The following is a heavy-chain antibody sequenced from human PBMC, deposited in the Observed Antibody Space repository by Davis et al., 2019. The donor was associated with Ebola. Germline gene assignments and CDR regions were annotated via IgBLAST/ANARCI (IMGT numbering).Heavy chain of an antibody. J-gene: IGHJ3*02. CDR2: TSGSGTTI. CDR3: ARAEIVYQLLQGAFDI. V-gene: IGHV3-48*01. CDR1: GFTFSRYS. Sequence: GGSLRLSCAASGFTFSRYSVNWVRQAPGKGLDWVSYTSGSGTTIYYADSAKGRFTISRDNSKNTLYLQMNSLRAEDTAVYYCARAEIVYQLLQGAFDIWGQGTMVTVSS. D-gene: IGHD2-2*01.